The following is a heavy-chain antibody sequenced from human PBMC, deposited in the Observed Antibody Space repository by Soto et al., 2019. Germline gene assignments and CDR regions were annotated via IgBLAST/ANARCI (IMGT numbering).Heavy chain of an antibody. V-gene: IGHV1-18*04. CDR1: GYTFISYG. Sequence: QVQLVQSGAEVKKPGASVKVSCKASGYTFISYGSSWVRQAPGQGLEWMGWISPYNGNTNYVQKVQGRVTMTTDTSTRTAYMELRSLRSDDTAVYYCARDPYGDYVGGVFDYWGQGTLVTVSS. D-gene: IGHD4-17*01. CDR3: ARDPYGDYVGGVFDY. J-gene: IGHJ4*02. CDR2: ISPYNGNT.